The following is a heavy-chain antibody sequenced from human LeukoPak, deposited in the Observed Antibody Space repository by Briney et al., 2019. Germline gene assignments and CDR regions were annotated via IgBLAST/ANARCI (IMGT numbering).Heavy chain of an antibody. Sequence: GGSLRLSCAASGFTFSSYAMSWVRQAPGKGLEWVSAISGSGGSTYYADSVKGRFTISRDNSKNTLYLQMNSLRAEDTAVYYCAKKSAITMIVVVIPSLDYWGQGTLVTVSS. CDR2: ISGSGGST. CDR3: AKKSAITMIVVVIPSLDY. CDR1: GFTFSSYA. V-gene: IGHV3-23*01. D-gene: IGHD3-22*01. J-gene: IGHJ4*02.